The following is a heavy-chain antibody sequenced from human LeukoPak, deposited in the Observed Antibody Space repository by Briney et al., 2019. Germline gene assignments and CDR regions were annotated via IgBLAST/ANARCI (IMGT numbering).Heavy chain of an antibody. CDR3: ARYSGYCSGGSCYRGGNWFDP. V-gene: IGHV1-2*06. CDR1: GYTFTGYY. CDR2: INPNSGGT. D-gene: IGHD2-15*01. Sequence: ASVKVSCKASGYTFTGYYMHWVRQAPGQGLEWMGRINPNSGGTNYAQKFQGRVTMTRDTSISTAYMELSRLRSDDTAVYYCARYSGYCSGGSCYRGGNWFDPWGQGTLVTVSS. J-gene: IGHJ5*02.